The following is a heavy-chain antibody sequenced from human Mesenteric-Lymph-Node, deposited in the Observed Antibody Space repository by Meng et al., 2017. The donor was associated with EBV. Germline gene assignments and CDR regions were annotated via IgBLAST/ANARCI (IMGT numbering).Heavy chain of an antibody. CDR2: FYYSEKT. CDR3: ARRPWSLYYYFDY. D-gene: IGHD1-26*01. J-gene: IGHJ4*02. Sequence: ESGQGLVKPSETLSLICPDCGCFSCRCSYYWGWIRQPPGKGLECIGDFYYSEKTYYNPSLKRRVTISVDTSKNQFSLKLSSVTDADTAVYYCARRPWSLYYYFDYWGPGTLVTVSS. V-gene: IGHV4-39*07. CDR1: GCFSCRCSYY.